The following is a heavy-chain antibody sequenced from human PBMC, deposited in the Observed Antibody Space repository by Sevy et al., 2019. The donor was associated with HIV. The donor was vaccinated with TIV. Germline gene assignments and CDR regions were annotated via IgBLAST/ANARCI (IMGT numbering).Heavy chain of an antibody. CDR2: IRSKANSYAT. V-gene: IGHV3-73*01. CDR3: TRRAAYCGGDCYYDAFDI. Sequence: GGSLRLSCAASGFTFSGSAMHWVRQASGKGLEWVGRIRSKANSYATAYAASVKGRFTISRDDSKNTAYLQMNSLKTEDTAGYYCTRRAAYCGGDCYYDAFDIWGQGTMVTVSS. D-gene: IGHD2-21*01. CDR1: GFTFSGSA. J-gene: IGHJ3*02.